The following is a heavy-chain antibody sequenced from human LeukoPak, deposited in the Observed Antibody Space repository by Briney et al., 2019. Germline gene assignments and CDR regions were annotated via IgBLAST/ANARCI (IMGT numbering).Heavy chain of an antibody. CDR1: GFTFSSYW. CDR3: ATSDPISGYYD. J-gene: IGHJ4*02. V-gene: IGHV3-74*01. D-gene: IGHD3-22*01. Sequence: GGSLRLSCAASGFTFSSYWMHWVRQAPGKRLVWVSRINSDGSTTNYADSVKGRFTISRDNAKNTLSLQMNSLSAEDTAVYYCATSDPISGYYDWGQGTLVTVSS. CDR2: INSDGSTT.